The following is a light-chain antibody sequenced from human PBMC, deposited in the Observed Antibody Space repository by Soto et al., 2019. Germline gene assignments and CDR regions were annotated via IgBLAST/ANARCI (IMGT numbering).Light chain of an antibody. V-gene: IGKV1-5*01. CDR3: QQFGSSQLT. CDR1: QSISSW. CDR2: DAS. J-gene: IGKJ4*01. Sequence: DIQMTQSPSTLSASVGDRVTITFRASQSISSWLAWYQQKPWKAPKLLIYDASSLESGVPSRFRGSGSGTEFTLTIRRLEPQDFAVYYCQQFGSSQLTFRGRPK.